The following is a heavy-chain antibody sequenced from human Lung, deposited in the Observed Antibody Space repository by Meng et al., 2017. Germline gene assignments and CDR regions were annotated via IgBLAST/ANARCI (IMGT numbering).Heavy chain of an antibody. J-gene: IGHJ1*01. Sequence: GQFVESGGGLVPLGGSLRLSCAASGFTFTDHWMHWVRQGPGKGLVWVSRINRDGTKPTYADSVKGRFTISRDNAKNTLYLQMNNLRAEDTAFYYCTNDRLNHWGQGALVTVSS. CDR3: TNDRLNH. D-gene: IGHD1-1*01. V-gene: IGHV3-74*01. CDR1: GFTFTDHW. CDR2: INRDGTKP.